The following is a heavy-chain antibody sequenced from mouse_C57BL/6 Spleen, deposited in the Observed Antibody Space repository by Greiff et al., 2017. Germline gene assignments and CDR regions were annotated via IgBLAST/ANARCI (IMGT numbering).Heavy chain of an antibody. CDR1: GYTFTSYW. V-gene: IGHV1-69*01. CDR2: IDPSDSYT. CDR3: ARSSTVDYYFDY. D-gene: IGHD6-1*01. J-gene: IGHJ2*01. Sequence: QVQLQQPGAELVMPGASVKLSCKASGYTFTSYWMHWVKQRPGQGLEWIGEIDPSDSYTNYNQKFKGKSTLTVDKSSSTAYMQLSSLTSEDSAVYYGARSSTVDYYFDYWGQGTTLTVSS.